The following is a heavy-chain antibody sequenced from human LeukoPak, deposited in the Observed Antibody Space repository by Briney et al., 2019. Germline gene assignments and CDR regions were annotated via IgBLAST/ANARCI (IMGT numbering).Heavy chain of an antibody. CDR2: IYHSGST. J-gene: IGHJ3*02. Sequence: PSQTLSLTCTVSGGSISSGGYYWSWIRQPPGKGLEWIGYIYHSGSTYYNPSLKSRVTISVDTSKNQLSLKMSSVTAADTAAYYCARAGYCSSTTCPDAFDIWGQETKVTVSS. V-gene: IGHV4-30-2*01. CDR1: GGSISSGGYY. CDR3: ARAGYCSSTTCPDAFDI. D-gene: IGHD2-2*01.